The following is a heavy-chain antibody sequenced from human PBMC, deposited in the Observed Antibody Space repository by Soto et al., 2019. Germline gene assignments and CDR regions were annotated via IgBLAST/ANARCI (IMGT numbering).Heavy chain of an antibody. V-gene: IGHV4-59*01. CDR2: IYYSGST. CDR3: ARDVSGSYGIDY. J-gene: IGHJ4*02. D-gene: IGHD1-26*01. Sequence: SETLSLTCTVSGGSISSYYWSWIRQPPGKGLERIGYIYYSGSTNYNPSLKSRVTISVDTSKNQFSLKLSSVTAADTAVYYCARDVSGSYGIDYWGQGTLVTAPQ. CDR1: GGSISSYY.